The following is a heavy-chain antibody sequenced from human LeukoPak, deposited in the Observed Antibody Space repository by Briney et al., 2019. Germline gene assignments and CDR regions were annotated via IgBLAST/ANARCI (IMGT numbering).Heavy chain of an antibody. CDR2: IRYDGSNK. CDR3: AKDPGAHDKHFDH. CDR1: GFTFSSFA. J-gene: IGHJ4*02. Sequence: GGSLRLSCAASGFTFSSFAMHWVRQAPGKGLEWVAYIRYDGSNKSYADSVKGRFTISRDSSKNTLCLQMNSLRAEDTAVYYCAKDPGAHDKHFDHWGQGTLVTVSS. V-gene: IGHV3-30*02. D-gene: IGHD3-10*01.